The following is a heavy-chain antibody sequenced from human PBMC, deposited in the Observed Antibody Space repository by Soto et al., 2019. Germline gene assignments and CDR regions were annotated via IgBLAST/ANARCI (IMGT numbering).Heavy chain of an antibody. Sequence: SETLSLTCTFSGGSISSGDYYWSWIRQPPGKGLEWIGYIYYSGSTYYNPSLKSRVTISVDTSKNQFSLKLSSVTAADTAVYYCARGSYYYDSSGYSHYWGQGTLVTVSS. D-gene: IGHD3-22*01. CDR2: IYYSGST. J-gene: IGHJ4*02. CDR3: ARGSYYYDSSGYSHY. V-gene: IGHV4-30-4*01. CDR1: GGSISSGDYY.